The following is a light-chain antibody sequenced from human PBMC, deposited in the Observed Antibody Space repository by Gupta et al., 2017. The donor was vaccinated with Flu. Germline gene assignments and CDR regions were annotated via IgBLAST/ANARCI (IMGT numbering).Light chain of an antibody. J-gene: IGLJ2*01. CDR1: GSDGGGYKY. CDR2: DVN. V-gene: IGLV2-14*03. CDR3: TSYTNTDPLVV. Sequence: TTIPGSGSGSDGGGYKYGYWYHQHPGKSPKLMIYDVNKRPSGVSHRSSGSKSGNTASLTISGRQAEDEAYYYCTSYTNTDPLVVFGGGTRLTVL.